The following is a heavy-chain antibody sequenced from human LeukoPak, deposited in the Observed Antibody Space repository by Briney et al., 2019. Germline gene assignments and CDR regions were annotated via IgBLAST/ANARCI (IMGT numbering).Heavy chain of an antibody. J-gene: IGHJ4*02. CDR3: ARGRNIVVVVGGFDY. CDR1: GGSFSGYY. D-gene: IGHD2-15*01. CDR2: INHSGST. Sequence: SETLSLTCAVYGGSFSGYYWSWIRQPPGKGLEWIGEINHSGSTNYNPSLKSRATISVDTSKNQFSLKLSSVTAADTAVYYCARGRNIVVVVGGFDYWGQGTLVTVSS. V-gene: IGHV4-34*01.